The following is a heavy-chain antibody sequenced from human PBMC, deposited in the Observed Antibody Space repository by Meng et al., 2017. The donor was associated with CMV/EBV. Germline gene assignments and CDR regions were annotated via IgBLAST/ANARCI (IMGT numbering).Heavy chain of an antibody. Sequence: GGSLRLSCAASGFTFSDYYMSWIRQAPGKGLEWVSYISSSGSTIYYADSVKGRFAISRDNAKNSLYLQMNSLRAEDTAVYYCARPPGSSYHAYYFDYWGQGTLVTVSS. D-gene: IGHD5-18*01. CDR1: GFTFSDYY. V-gene: IGHV3-11*01. CDR3: ARPPGSSYHAYYFDY. CDR2: ISSSGSTI. J-gene: IGHJ4*02.